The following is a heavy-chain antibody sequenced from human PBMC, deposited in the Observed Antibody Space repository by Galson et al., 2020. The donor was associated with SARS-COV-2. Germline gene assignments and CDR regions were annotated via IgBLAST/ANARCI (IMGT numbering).Heavy chain of an antibody. CDR3: ARESAVQGGYYMDV. D-gene: IGHD3-10*01. CDR1: GFTFSTYW. Sequence: GGSLRLSCAASGFTFSTYWMHWVRQAPGKGLEWVSRIHRDGSTTTYADSVQGRFTISRDNAKNTLYLQMSSLRAEDAAVYYCARESAVQGGYYMDVWGKGTTVTVSS. V-gene: IGHV3-74*01. J-gene: IGHJ6*03. CDR2: IHRDGSTT.